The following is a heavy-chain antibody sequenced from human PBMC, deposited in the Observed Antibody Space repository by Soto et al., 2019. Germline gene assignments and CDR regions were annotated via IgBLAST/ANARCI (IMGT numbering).Heavy chain of an antibody. CDR2: IYYSGNT. J-gene: IGHJ4*02. Sequence: QLQLQESGPGLVKPSETLSLTCTVSGGSISSSSYYWGWIRQPPGKGLEWIGSIYYSGNTYYTPSLKSRVPFSLDTSKNQFSLKLSSVTAADTAVYYCAREGGRYCTGGSCQVDYWGQGTLVTVSS. CDR3: AREGGRYCTGGSCQVDY. D-gene: IGHD2-15*01. CDR1: GGSISSSSYY. V-gene: IGHV4-39*02.